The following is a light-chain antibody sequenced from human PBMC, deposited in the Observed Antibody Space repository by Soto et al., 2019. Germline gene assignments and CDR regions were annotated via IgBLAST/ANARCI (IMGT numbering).Light chain of an antibody. Sequence: DIQMTQSPSSLSASVGARVTITCRASQSISSYLNWYQQKPGKAPKLLIFAASSLQSGVPSRFSGSGSGTDFTLTISSLQPEDFATYYCQERYSPPPEGTFGQGPKVEIK. CDR1: QSISSY. CDR3: QERYSPPPEGT. V-gene: IGKV1-39*01. CDR2: AAS. J-gene: IGKJ1*01.